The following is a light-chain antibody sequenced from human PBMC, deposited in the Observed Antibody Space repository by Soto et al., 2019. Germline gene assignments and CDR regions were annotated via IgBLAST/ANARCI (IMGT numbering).Light chain of an antibody. Sequence: EIVMTQSPATLSVSPGERATLSCRASQSVGSDLAWYQHTPGQPPRLLIYGASTRATGIPGRFSGSGSGTEFTLTISSLQSEDFAVYSCQQYNNWPRWTFGQGTKVDIX. J-gene: IGKJ1*01. CDR2: GAS. CDR1: QSVGSD. V-gene: IGKV3-15*01. CDR3: QQYNNWPRWT.